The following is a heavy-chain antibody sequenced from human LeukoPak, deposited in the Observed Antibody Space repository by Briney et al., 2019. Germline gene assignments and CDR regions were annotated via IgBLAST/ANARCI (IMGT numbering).Heavy chain of an antibody. CDR3: ARQRGSSWYDYYYYMDV. CDR1: GDSISSYY. D-gene: IGHD6-13*01. V-gene: IGHV4-59*08. CDR2: IYYSGST. Sequence: SSETLSLTCSVSGDSISSYYWSWIRQPPGKGLEWIGYIYYSGSTNYNPSLKSRVTISVDTSKNQFSLKLSSVTAADTAVYYCARQRGSSWYDYYYYMDVWGKGTTVTVSS. J-gene: IGHJ6*03.